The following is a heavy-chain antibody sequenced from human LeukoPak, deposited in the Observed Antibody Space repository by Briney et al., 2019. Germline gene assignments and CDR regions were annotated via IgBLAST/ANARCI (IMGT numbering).Heavy chain of an antibody. Sequence: ASVTVSCKASGYTFTSYGISWVRQAPGQGLEWMGWISAYNGNTNYAQKLQGGVTMTTDTSTSTAYMELRSLRSDDTAVYYCARGGDYDFWSGYPRHFDYWGQGTLVTVSS. D-gene: IGHD3-3*01. J-gene: IGHJ4*02. CDR2: ISAYNGNT. CDR3: ARGGDYDFWSGYPRHFDY. CDR1: GYTFTSYG. V-gene: IGHV1-18*01.